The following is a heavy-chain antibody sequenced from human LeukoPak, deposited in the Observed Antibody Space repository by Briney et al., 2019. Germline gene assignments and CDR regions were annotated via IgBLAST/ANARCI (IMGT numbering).Heavy chain of an antibody. V-gene: IGHV3-30*02. D-gene: IGHD2-8*01. CDR1: GFTFSSYG. Sequence: GGSLRLSCAASGFTFSSYGMHWVRQAPGKGLEWVAFIRYDGSNKYYADSVKGRFTISRDNSKNTLYLQMNSLRDEDTAVYYCAKDFDCTNGVCYMGDFDYWGQGTLVTASS. CDR3: AKDFDCTNGVCYMGDFDY. J-gene: IGHJ4*02. CDR2: IRYDGSNK.